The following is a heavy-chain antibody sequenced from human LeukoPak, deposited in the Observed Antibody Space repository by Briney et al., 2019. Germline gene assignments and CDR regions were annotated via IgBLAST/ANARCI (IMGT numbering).Heavy chain of an antibody. CDR2: VFYSGST. V-gene: IGHV4-59*01. CDR3: ARVVYSGSWGYFDY. CDR1: GDSSSRYY. Sequence: PSETLSLTCTVSGDSSSRYYWNWIRQSPGKGLEWIGYVFYSGSTIYNPSLNSRVTISIDTSKMQFSLKLTSVTAADTAVYYCARVVYSGSWGYFDYWGQGILVTVSS. D-gene: IGHD3-10*01. J-gene: IGHJ4*02.